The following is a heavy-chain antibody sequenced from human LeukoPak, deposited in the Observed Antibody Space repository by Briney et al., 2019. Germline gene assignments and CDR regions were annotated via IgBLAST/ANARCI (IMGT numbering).Heavy chain of an antibody. J-gene: IGHJ4*02. D-gene: IGHD6-19*01. Sequence: ASVKVSCKAFGYTFTSNYMHWVRQAPGQGPEWMGVISPSGGSTTYAQKFQGRVTITADKSTSTAYMELSSLRSEDTAVYYCARVAVAGFIDYWGQGTLVTVSS. CDR2: ISPSGGST. CDR1: GYTFTSNY. CDR3: ARVAVAGFIDY. V-gene: IGHV1-46*01.